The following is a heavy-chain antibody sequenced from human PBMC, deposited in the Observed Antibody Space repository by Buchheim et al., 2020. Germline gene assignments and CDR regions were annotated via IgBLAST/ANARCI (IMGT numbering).Heavy chain of an antibody. J-gene: IGHJ6*02. CDR1: GGSISSSSYY. D-gene: IGHD3-10*01. Sequence: QLQLQESGPGPVKPSETLSLTCTVSGGSISSSSYYWGWIRQPPGKGLEWIGSIYYSGSTYYNPSLKSRVTISVDTSKNQFSLKLSSVTAADTAVYYCARKKGTYYYYYCMDVWGQGTT. CDR3: ARKKGTYYYYYCMDV. V-gene: IGHV4-39*01. CDR2: IYYSGST.